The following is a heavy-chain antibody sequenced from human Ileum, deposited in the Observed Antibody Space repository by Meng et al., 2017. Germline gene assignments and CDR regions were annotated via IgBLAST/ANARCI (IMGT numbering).Heavy chain of an antibody. CDR1: GGSIESNNW. Sequence: QLQLHASGPGLVKPSETLSLTCAVSGGSIESNNWWTWIRQPPGQGLEWIGEVYHSGSTHYNPSLQSRVTISIDNSKNRFSLSLNSVTAADTAIYYCARADYVRYFDLWGRGTLVTVSS. V-gene: IGHV4-4*02. CDR3: ARADYVRYFDL. J-gene: IGHJ2*01. CDR2: VYHSGST. D-gene: IGHD3-10*02.